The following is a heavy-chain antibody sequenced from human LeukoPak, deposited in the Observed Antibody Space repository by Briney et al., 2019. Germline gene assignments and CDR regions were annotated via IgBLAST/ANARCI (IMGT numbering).Heavy chain of an antibody. J-gene: IGHJ4*02. V-gene: IGHV4-59*08. D-gene: IGHD5-24*01. CDR3: ARHEEEDGYNAKTLDY. Sequence: PSETLSLTCTVSGGSISSYYWSWIRQPPGKGLEWIGHIYYSGRTNYNPYLKSRVTISVDTSKKQFSQRLSSVTAADTAVYYCARHEEEDGYNAKTLDYWGQGALVTVSS. CDR2: IYYSGRT. CDR1: GGSISSYY.